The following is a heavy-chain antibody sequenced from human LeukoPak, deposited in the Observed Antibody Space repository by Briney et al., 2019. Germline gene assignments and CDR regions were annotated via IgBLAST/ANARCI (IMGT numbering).Heavy chain of an antibody. D-gene: IGHD3-10*01. Sequence: GGSLRLSCAASGFTFSNAWMSWVRQAPGKGLEWVGRIKSKTDGGTTDYAAPVKGRFTISRDDSKNTLYLQMNSLKTEDTAVYYCTTEGYGSGSYYNDYWGQGTLVTVSS. J-gene: IGHJ4*02. V-gene: IGHV3-15*01. CDR1: GFTFSNAW. CDR2: IKSKTDGGTT. CDR3: TTEGYGSGSYYNDY.